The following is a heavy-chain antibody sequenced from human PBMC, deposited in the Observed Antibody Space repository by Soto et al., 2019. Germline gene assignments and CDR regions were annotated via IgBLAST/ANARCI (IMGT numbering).Heavy chain of an antibody. J-gene: IGHJ3*02. CDR2: INPNSGGT. D-gene: IGHD6-19*01. V-gene: IGHV1-2*04. CDR1: GYTFTGYY. Sequence: PRASVKVSCKASGYTFTGYYMHRVRQAPGQGLEWMGWINPNSGGTNYAQKFQGWVTMTRDTSISTAYMELSRLRSDDTAVYYCTRGRGSGWYHYAFDIWGQGTMVTVSS. CDR3: TRGRGSGWYHYAFDI.